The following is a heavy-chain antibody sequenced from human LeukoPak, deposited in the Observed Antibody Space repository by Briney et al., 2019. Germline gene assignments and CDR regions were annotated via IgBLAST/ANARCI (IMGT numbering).Heavy chain of an antibody. J-gene: IGHJ4*02. CDR2: ISGSGGST. CDR1: GLTFSSYA. V-gene: IGHV3-23*01. Sequence: GGSLRLSCAATGLTFSSYAMSLVRQAPGKGLEWVSAISGSGGSTYYADSVKGRFTISRDNSKNTLYLQMNSLRAEDTAVYYCAKWSAEPGIAVAGTKVGYYFDYWGQGTLVTVSS. D-gene: IGHD6-19*01. CDR3: AKWSAEPGIAVAGTKVGYYFDY.